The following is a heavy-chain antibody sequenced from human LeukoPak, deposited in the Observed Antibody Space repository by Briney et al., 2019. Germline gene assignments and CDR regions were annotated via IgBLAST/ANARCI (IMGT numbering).Heavy chain of an antibody. CDR1: GFTFSSYA. Sequence: GRSLRLSCAASGFTFSSYAMHWVRQAPGKGLEWVAVISYDGSNKYYADSVKGRFTISRDNSKNTLYLQMNSLRAEDTAVYYCARAAQIVVVMYIPDAFDIWGQGTMVTVSS. J-gene: IGHJ3*02. CDR3: ARAAQIVVVMYIPDAFDI. D-gene: IGHD3-22*01. V-gene: IGHV3-30*04. CDR2: ISYDGSNK.